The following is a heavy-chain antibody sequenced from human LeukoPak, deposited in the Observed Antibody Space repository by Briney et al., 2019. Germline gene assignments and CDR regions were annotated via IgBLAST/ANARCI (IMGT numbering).Heavy chain of an antibody. J-gene: IGHJ4*02. V-gene: IGHV3-49*04. CDR2: IRSKAYGGTT. Sequence: GGSLRLSCTASGFTFGDYAMSWVRQAPGKGLEWVGFIRSKAYGGTTEYAASVKGRFTISRDDSKSIAYLQMNSLKTEDTAVYYCARGGLYSSTLGYWGQGTLVTVSS. CDR1: GFTFGDYA. CDR3: ARGGLYSSTLGY. D-gene: IGHD6-19*01.